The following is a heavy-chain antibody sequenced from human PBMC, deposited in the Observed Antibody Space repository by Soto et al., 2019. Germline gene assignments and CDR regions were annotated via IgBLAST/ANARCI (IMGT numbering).Heavy chain of an antibody. Sequence: EVQLVESGGGLVQPGGSLRLSCAATGITFEEFAIHWVRQAPGKGLEWVSGINWNSGSIGYADSVKGRFTISRDNAKNSLYLHLNSLIAEDTAFYYCAKAHNQLTHWFDPCGQGTLVTVSS. CDR1: GITFEEFA. V-gene: IGHV3-9*01. CDR2: INWNSGSI. D-gene: IGHD2-2*01. J-gene: IGHJ5*02. CDR3: AKAHNQLTHWFDP.